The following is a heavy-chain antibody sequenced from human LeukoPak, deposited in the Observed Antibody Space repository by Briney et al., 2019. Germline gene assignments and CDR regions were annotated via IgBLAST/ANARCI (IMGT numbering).Heavy chain of an antibody. V-gene: IGHV3-23*01. CDR3: AGESYYFDS. CDR1: GFSFIIYA. D-gene: IGHD3-16*02. J-gene: IGHJ4*02. CDR2: ISGGGSST. Sequence: GGSLRLSCSASGFSFIIYAMSWVRQAPGEWLGSVSAISGGGSSTYYALYGKGRFTLYRDNSKNTLYLQMTSLRDEDTAVYDCAGESYYFDSWGQGTLVTVSS.